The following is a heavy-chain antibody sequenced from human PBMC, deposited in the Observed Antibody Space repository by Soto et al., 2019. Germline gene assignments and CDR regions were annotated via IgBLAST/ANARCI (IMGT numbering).Heavy chain of an antibody. D-gene: IGHD2-21*01. CDR3: ARGPPLLW. CDR1: GGSISSGGYS. V-gene: IGHV4-30-2*01. Sequence: QLQLQESGSGLVKPSQTLALTCAVSGGSISSGGYSWSWIRQPPGKGLECIGYIYHSVSTYYNPSLTSRVTLSVDRSKNQFSLKLSAVTAADTAVYYCARGPPLLWWSQGTLVTVSS. J-gene: IGHJ4*02. CDR2: IYHSVST.